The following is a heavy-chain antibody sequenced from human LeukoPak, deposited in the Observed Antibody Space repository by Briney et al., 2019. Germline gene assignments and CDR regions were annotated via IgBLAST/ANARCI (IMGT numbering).Heavy chain of an antibody. D-gene: IGHD2-15*01. J-gene: IGHJ3*02. CDR3: ASDRIEVDAFDI. CDR2: IYHSGRT. Sequence: PSETLSLTCTVSGYSISSGYYWGWIRQPPGKGLEWIGSIYHSGRTLYNPSLKSRVTISVDTSKNQFSLKLSSVTAADTAVYYCASDRIEVDAFDIWGQGTMVTVSS. V-gene: IGHV4-38-2*02. CDR1: GYSISSGYY.